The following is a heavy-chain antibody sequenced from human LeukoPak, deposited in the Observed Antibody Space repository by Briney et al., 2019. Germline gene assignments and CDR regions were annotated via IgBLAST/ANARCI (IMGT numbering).Heavy chain of an antibody. CDR3: AREFSSSWGPFDY. Sequence: ASVKVSCKASGFTFTSYYMHWVRRAPGQGHEWMGIINPSGVSTTYAQKFQGRVTMTTDTSASTVYMELSSLRSEDTAVYYCAREFSSSWGPFDYWGQGTLVTVSS. CDR1: GFTFTSYY. J-gene: IGHJ4*02. V-gene: IGHV1-46*03. CDR2: INPSGVST. D-gene: IGHD6-6*01.